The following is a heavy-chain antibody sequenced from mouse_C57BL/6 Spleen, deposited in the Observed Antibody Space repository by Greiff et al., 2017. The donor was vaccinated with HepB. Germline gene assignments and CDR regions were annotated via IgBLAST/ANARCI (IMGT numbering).Heavy chain of an antibody. J-gene: IGHJ2*01. V-gene: IGHV1-75*01. D-gene: IGHD1-1*01. Sequence: QVQLQQSGPELVKPGASVKISCKASGYTFTDYYINWVKQRPGQGLEWIGWIFPGSGSTYYNEKFKSKATLTVDKSSSTAYMLLSSLTSEDSAVYCGARSYYCGRHVDDWGQGTTLTVSS. CDR1: GYTFTDYY. CDR3: ARSYYCGRHVDD. CDR2: IFPGSGST.